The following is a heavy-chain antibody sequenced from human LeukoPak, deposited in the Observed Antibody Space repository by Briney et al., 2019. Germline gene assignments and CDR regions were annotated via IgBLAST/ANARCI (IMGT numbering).Heavy chain of an antibody. CDR2: IWYDGSNK. Sequence: GGSLRLSCAASGFTFSSYGMPWVRQAPGKGLEWVAVIWYDGSNKYYADSVKGRFTISRDNSKNTLYLQMNSLRAEDTAVYYCARDYRQYCSSTSCYPFDYWGQGTLVTVSS. CDR3: ARDYRQYCSSTSCYPFDY. J-gene: IGHJ4*02. CDR1: GFTFSSYG. D-gene: IGHD2-2*01. V-gene: IGHV3-33*01.